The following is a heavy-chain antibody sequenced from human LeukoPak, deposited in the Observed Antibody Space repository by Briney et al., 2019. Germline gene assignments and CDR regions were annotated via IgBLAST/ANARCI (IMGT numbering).Heavy chain of an antibody. Sequence: GASVKVSCKASGYTFIGYYMHWVRQAPGQGLAWMGWINPNSGGTNYAQKFQGRVTMTRDTSISTAYMELSRLRSDDTAVYYCARDVTGDQSWFFDLWGRGTLVTVSS. CDR1: GYTFIGYY. CDR2: INPNSGGT. J-gene: IGHJ2*01. D-gene: IGHD7-27*01. V-gene: IGHV1-2*02. CDR3: ARDVTGDQSWFFDL.